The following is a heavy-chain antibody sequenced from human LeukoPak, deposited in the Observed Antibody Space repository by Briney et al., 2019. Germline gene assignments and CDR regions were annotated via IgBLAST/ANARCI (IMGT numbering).Heavy chain of an antibody. V-gene: IGHV3-53*01. CDR2: IYSGGST. CDR1: GFTVSSDY. D-gene: IGHD3-10*01. CDR3: ARVSVGRGSTFDY. J-gene: IGHJ4*02. Sequence: GGSLRLSCAASGFTVSSDYMIWVRQAPGKGLEWVSVIYSGGSTYYADSVKGRFTISRDNSKNTLYLQMNSLRAEDTAVYYCARVSVGRGSTFDYWGQGTLVTVSS.